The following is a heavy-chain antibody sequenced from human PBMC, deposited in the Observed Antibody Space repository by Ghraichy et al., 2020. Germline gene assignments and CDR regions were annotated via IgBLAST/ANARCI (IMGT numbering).Heavy chain of an antibody. CDR1: GGSISSSSYY. Sequence: SETLSLTCTVSGGSISSSSYYWGWIRQPPGKGLEWIGRISYTGNTYYSPSLKSRVTISLDTSKNQFSLKLNSVTAADTAGYYCYGSESHHKWFDPWGQGTLVTVSS. CDR2: ISYTGNT. D-gene: IGHD3-10*01. CDR3: YGSESHHKWFDP. J-gene: IGHJ5*02. V-gene: IGHV4-39*01.